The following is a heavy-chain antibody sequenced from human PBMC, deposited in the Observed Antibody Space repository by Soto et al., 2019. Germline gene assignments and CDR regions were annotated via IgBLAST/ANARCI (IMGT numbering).Heavy chain of an antibody. D-gene: IGHD1-26*01. CDR3: AKDPSSGSYWDH. Sequence: ELQLLESGGGLVKSGGSLRVSCAASGFTFSIYAMSWVRQAPGKGLEWVSSISGSGGSTYYADSVKGRFTISRDNFKNTLYLEMNSLRVEDTAVYYCAKDPSSGSYWDHWGQGTLVTVSS. V-gene: IGHV3-23*01. CDR2: ISGSGGST. CDR1: GFTFSIYA. J-gene: IGHJ4*02.